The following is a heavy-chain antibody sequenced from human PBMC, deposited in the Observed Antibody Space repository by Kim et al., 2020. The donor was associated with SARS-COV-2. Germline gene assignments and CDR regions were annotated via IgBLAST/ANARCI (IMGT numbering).Heavy chain of an antibody. J-gene: IGHJ6*02. V-gene: IGHV3-21*01. Sequence: GGSLRLSCAASGFTFSSYSMNWVRQAPGKGLEWVSSISSSSSYIYYADSVKGRFTISRDNAKNSLYLQMNSLRAEDTAVYYCAREAHYDSSGYPDYYYYYGMDVWGQGTTVTVSS. CDR1: GFTFSSYS. CDR2: ISSSSSYI. D-gene: IGHD3-22*01. CDR3: AREAHYDSSGYPDYYYYYGMDV.